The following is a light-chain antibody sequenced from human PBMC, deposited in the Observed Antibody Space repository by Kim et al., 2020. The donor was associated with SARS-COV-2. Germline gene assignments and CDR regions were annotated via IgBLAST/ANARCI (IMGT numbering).Light chain of an antibody. CDR2: GKN. V-gene: IGLV3-19*01. CDR1: SLRSYY. Sequence: SSKLTQDPAVSVALGQTVRITCQGDSLRSYYASWYQQKPGQAPVLVIYGKNNRPSGIPDRFSGSSSGKTASSTITGAQAEDEADYYCNSRDSSGNHLVFG. J-gene: IGLJ2*01. CDR3: NSRDSSGNHLV.